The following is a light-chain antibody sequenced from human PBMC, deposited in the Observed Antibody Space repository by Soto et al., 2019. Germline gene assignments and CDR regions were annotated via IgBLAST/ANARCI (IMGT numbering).Light chain of an antibody. V-gene: IGKV1-39*01. CDR3: QQSYRTPLT. J-gene: IGKJ4*01. Sequence: DIQMTQSPSSLSASVVDRVTITCRASQSISSYLNWYQQKPGKAPKLLIYAASSLQSGVPSRFSGSGSGTDFTLTISSLQHEDFATYYCQQSYRTPLTFGGGTKVEIK. CDR1: QSISSY. CDR2: AAS.